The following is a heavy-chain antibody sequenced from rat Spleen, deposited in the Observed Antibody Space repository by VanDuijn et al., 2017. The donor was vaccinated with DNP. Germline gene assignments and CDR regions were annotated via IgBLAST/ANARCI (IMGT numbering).Heavy chain of an antibody. J-gene: IGHJ4*01. D-gene: IGHD1-4*01. CDR2: INKDSSTI. Sequence: EVKLVESGGGLVQPGRSLKLSCAASGFNFNDYWMGWVRQAPGKGLEWIGEINKDSSTINYTPSLKDKFTISRDNAQNTLYLQMSKLGSEDTAIYYCAREGTGITSMDAWGQGTSVTVSS. CDR3: AREGTGITSMDA. V-gene: IGHV4-2*01. CDR1: GFNFNDYW.